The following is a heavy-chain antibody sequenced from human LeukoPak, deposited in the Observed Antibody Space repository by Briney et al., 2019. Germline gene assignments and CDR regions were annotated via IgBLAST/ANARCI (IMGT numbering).Heavy chain of an antibody. CDR1: GGSISSGGYY. J-gene: IGHJ3*02. D-gene: IGHD3-3*01. CDR3: ARVWSGYRDAFDI. V-gene: IGHV4-31*03. CDR2: IYYSGST. Sequence: TSETLSLTCTVSGGSISSGGYYWSWIRQHRGKGLEWIVHIYYSGSTYYNPSLKSRITISVDTSKNQFSLKLSSVTAADTAVYYCARVWSGYRDAFDIWGQGTMVTVSS.